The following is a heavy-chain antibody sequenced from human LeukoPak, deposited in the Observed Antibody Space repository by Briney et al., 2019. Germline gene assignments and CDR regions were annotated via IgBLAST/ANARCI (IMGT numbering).Heavy chain of an antibody. D-gene: IGHD3-10*01. CDR3: ARDVSGSYRSFDP. Sequence: SGTLSLTCAVSGGSISSSNWWSWVRQPPGKGLEWIGEIYHSGSTNYNPSLKSRVTISVDKSKNQFSLKLSSVTAADTAVYYCARDVSGSYRSFDPWGQGTLVTVSS. V-gene: IGHV4-4*02. CDR1: GGSISSSNW. J-gene: IGHJ5*02. CDR2: IYHSGST.